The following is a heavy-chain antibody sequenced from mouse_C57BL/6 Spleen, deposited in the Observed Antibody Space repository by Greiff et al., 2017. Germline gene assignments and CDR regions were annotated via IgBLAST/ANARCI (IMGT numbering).Heavy chain of an antibody. Sequence: EVHLVESGGGLVQPKGSLKLSCAASGFSFNTYAMNWVRQAPGKGLEWVARIRSKSNNYATYYADSVKDRFTISRDDSESMLYLQMNNLKTEDTAMYYCVRHGPWDAMDYWGQGTSVTVSS. CDR2: IRSKSNNYAT. CDR1: GFSFNTYA. CDR3: VRHGPWDAMDY. V-gene: IGHV10-1*01. J-gene: IGHJ4*01.